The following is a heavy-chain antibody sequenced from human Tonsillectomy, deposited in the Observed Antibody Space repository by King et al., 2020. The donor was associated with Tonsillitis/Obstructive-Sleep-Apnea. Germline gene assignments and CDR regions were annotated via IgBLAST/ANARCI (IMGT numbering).Heavy chain of an antibody. CDR1: GFTFNDAW. J-gene: IGHJ2*01. V-gene: IGHV3-15*01. CDR3: TTVVKGYWYFDL. CDR2: SRSKTNGGTT. Sequence: VQLEESGGGLVEPGGSLRLSCAASGFTFNDAWMSWVRQAPGKGLEWVGRSRSKTNGGTTDYAAPVKGRFTISRDDSKNTLFLQMNSLKADDTALYYCTTVVKGYWYFDLWGRGTLVTVSS.